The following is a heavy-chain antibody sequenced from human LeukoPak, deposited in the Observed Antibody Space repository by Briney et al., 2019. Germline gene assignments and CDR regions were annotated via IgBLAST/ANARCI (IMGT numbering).Heavy chain of an antibody. J-gene: IGHJ4*02. CDR3: VGGSWYGEHDY. Sequence: SVKVSCKASGGTFSSYAISWVRQAPGQGLEWMGGIIPIFGTANYAQKFQGRVTITADKSTSTAYMELSSLRSEDTAVYYCVGGSWYGEHDYWGQGTLVTVSS. V-gene: IGHV1-69*06. D-gene: IGHD6-13*01. CDR1: GGTFSSYA. CDR2: IIPIFGTA.